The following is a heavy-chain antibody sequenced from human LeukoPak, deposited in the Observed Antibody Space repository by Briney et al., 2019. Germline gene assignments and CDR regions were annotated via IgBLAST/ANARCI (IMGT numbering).Heavy chain of an antibody. V-gene: IGHV4-39*07. J-gene: IGHJ6*03. CDR1: GDSISSYY. CDR2: IYYSGST. CDR3: ARETGLYYFYYYVDV. D-gene: IGHD1-14*01. Sequence: PSETLSLTCTVSGDSISSYYWTWIRQPPGKGLEWIGSIYYSGSTYNNPSLKSRVTISVDTSKNQVSLKLSSVTAADTAVYYCARETGLYYFYYYVDVWGKGTTVTVSS.